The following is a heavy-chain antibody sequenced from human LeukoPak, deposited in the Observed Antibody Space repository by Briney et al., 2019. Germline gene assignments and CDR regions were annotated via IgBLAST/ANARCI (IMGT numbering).Heavy chain of an antibody. J-gene: IGHJ4*02. Sequence: PGGSLRLSCSVSGFTFSDHYMDWVRQAPGKGLDWVGRSRNRAHSYTTEYAASVKGRFTVSRADSENLLFLQMNSLKTDDTAVYYCVALIRGLCYWGQGTLVTVSS. V-gene: IGHV3-72*01. CDR1: GFTFSDHY. CDR3: VALIRGLCY. CDR2: SRNRAHSYTT. D-gene: IGHD3-10*01.